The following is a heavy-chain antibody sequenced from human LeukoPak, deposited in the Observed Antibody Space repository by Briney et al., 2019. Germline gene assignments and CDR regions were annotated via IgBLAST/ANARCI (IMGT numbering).Heavy chain of an antibody. D-gene: IGHD3-10*01. CDR1: GGTFSSYA. Sequence: GASVKLSCKASGGTFSSYAISWVRQAPGQGLEWMGRIIPILGIANYAQKFQGRVTITADKSTNTAYMELSSLRSEDTAVYYCARVTMVQGVIITHFDYWGQGTLVTVSS. CDR2: IIPILGIA. CDR3: ARVTMVQGVIITHFDY. J-gene: IGHJ4*02. V-gene: IGHV1-69*04.